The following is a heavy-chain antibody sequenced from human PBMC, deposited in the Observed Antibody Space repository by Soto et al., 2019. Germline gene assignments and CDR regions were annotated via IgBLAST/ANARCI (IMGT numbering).Heavy chain of an antibody. J-gene: IGHJ4*02. CDR3: ARARDYDFWSGPAYYFDY. CDR1: GYTFTGYY. Sequence: GASVKVSCKASGYTFTGYYMHWVRQAPGQGLEWMGWINPNSGGTNYAQKFQGWVTMTRDTSISTAYMELSRLRSDDTAVYYCARARDYDFWSGPAYYFDYWGQGTLVTVSS. V-gene: IGHV1-2*04. CDR2: INPNSGGT. D-gene: IGHD3-3*01.